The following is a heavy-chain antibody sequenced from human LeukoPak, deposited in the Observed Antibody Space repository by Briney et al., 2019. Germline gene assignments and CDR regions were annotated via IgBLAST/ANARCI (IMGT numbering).Heavy chain of an antibody. CDR3: ARAAGSGLIDY. D-gene: IGHD6-19*01. V-gene: IGHV4-34*01. CDR1: GGSFSGYY. J-gene: IGHJ4*02. Sequence: SETLSLTCAVYGGSFSGYYWSWIRQPPGKGLEWIGEINHSGSTNYNPSLKSRVTISLDTSKNQFSLNLNSVTAADTALYFCARAAGSGLIDYWGQGILVIVSS. CDR2: INHSGST.